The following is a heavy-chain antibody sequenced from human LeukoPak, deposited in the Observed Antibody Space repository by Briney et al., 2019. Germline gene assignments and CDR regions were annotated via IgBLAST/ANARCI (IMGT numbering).Heavy chain of an antibody. D-gene: IGHD1-26*01. CDR3: ARARIVGATRSAFDI. CDR1: GGTFSIYA. J-gene: IGHJ3*02. CDR2: IIPILGIA. Sequence: SVNVSCTASGGTFSIYAISWVRQAPGQGLEWMGRIIPILGIANYAQKFQGRVTITADKSTSTAYMDLSSLRSEDTAVYYCARARIVGATRSAFDIWGQGTMVTVSS. V-gene: IGHV1-69*04.